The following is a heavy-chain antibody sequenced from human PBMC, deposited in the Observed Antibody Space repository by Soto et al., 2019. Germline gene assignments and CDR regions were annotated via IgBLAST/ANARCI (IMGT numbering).Heavy chain of an antibody. CDR2: ISGSGGST. D-gene: IGHD6-13*01. CDR1: GFTFSNYA. Sequence: GGSLRLSYAASGFTFSNYAVTWVRQAPGKELEWVSTISGSGGSTYYADSVKGRFTISRDNSKNTLYLQMNSLRAEDTAVYYCAKDQGSSWYEIDYWGQGALVTVSS. J-gene: IGHJ4*02. V-gene: IGHV3-23*01. CDR3: AKDQGSSWYEIDY.